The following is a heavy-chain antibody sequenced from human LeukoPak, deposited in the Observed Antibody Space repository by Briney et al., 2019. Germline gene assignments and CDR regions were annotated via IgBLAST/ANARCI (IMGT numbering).Heavy chain of an antibody. V-gene: IGHV3-30*18. CDR1: GFIFTDYW. CDR3: AKDSTIRGAYYGMDI. CDR2: VSDDGSNK. D-gene: IGHD3-10*01. J-gene: IGHJ6*02. Sequence: GGSLRLSCAASGFIFTDYWMNWVRQAPGKGLECVAVVSDDGSNKYYADSVKGRFTISRDNSKNALYLQMNSLRAEDTAVYYCAKDSTIRGAYYGMDIWGQGTTVTVSS.